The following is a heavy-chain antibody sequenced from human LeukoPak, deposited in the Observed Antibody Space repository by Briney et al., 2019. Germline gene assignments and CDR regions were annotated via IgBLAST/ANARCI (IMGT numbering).Heavy chain of an antibody. CDR2: IYYSGST. V-gene: IGHV4-59*01. CDR3: ARGDTIFGVPLTD. D-gene: IGHD3-3*01. CDR1: GGSISGYY. J-gene: IGHJ4*02. Sequence: SETLSLTCTVSGGSISGYYWSWIRQPPGKGLGWIGYIYYSGSTNYNPSPKSRVTISVDTSKNQFSLKLSSVTAADTAVYYCARGDTIFGVPLTDWGQGTLVTVSS.